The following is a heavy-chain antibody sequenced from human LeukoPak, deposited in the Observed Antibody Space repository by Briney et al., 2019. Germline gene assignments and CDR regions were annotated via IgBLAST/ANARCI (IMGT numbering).Heavy chain of an antibody. D-gene: IGHD6-19*01. CDR1: GYSISSGYY. V-gene: IGHV4-38-2*02. Sequence: LETLSLTCTVSGYSISSGYYWGWIRQPPGKGLEWIGSIYHSGSTYYNPSLKSRVTMSLDTSKNQFSLKLSSVTAADTAVYYCARVPVAGTARRYFDYWGQGTLVTVSS. CDR2: IYHSGST. CDR3: ARVPVAGTARRYFDY. J-gene: IGHJ4*02.